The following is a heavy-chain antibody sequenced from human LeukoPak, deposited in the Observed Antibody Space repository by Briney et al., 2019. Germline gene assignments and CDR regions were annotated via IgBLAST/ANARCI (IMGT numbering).Heavy chain of an antibody. J-gene: IGHJ4*02. CDR1: GFTFSSSG. Sequence: GGSLRLSCAASGFTFSSSGIHWVRQAPGKGLEWVAFILYDGRYYADSVKGRFTTSRDNSKNTLYLQMDSLRAEDTAVYYCAKDISGGNSETYIDYWGQGTLVAVSS. CDR2: ILYDGR. CDR3: AKDISGGNSETYIDY. V-gene: IGHV3-30*02. D-gene: IGHD4-23*01.